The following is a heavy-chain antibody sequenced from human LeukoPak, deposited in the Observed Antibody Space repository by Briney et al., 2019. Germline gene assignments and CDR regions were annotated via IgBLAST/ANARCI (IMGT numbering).Heavy chain of an antibody. D-gene: IGHD4-11*01. CDR1: GYTFTSYG. J-gene: IGHJ6*02. CDR2: ISAYNGNT. Sequence: ASVKVSCKASGYTFTSYGISWVRQAPGQGLEWMGWISAYNGNTNYAQKLQGRVTMTTDTSTSTAYMELRSLRSDDTAVYYCGRDTHQRYSEYYYYGMDVWGQGTTVTVSS. CDR3: GRDTHQRYSEYYYYGMDV. V-gene: IGHV1-18*01.